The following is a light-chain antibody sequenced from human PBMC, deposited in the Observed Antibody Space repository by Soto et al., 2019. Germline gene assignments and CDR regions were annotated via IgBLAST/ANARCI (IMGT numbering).Light chain of an antibody. Sequence: DIQMTQSPSTLSASVGDRITITCRASQSINTWLAWYQQKPGEAPQLLIYDGFTLAMGVPSRSSGSGSGTEFTLAISRLQTVDFATFYCQPYQTYCRTLGHGTNVEVK. V-gene: IGKV1-5*01. CDR2: DGF. CDR3: QPYQTYCRT. J-gene: IGKJ1*01. CDR1: QSINTW.